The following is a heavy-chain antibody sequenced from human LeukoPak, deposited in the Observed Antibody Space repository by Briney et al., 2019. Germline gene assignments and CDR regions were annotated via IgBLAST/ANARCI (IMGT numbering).Heavy chain of an antibody. V-gene: IGHV4-59*08. CDR1: GGSISSYY. Sequence: SETLSLTCTVSGGSISSYYWSWIRQPPGKGLEWIGYIYYGGSTNYNPSLKSRVTISVDTSKNQFSLKLSSVTAADTAVYYCARAEVAGTEGAFDIWGQGTMVTVSS. CDR3: ARAEVAGTEGAFDI. J-gene: IGHJ3*02. CDR2: IYYGGST. D-gene: IGHD6-19*01.